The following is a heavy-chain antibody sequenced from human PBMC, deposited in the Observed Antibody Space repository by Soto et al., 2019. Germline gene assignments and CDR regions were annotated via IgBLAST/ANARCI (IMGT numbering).Heavy chain of an antibody. CDR2: IIPIFEST. CDR3: ATGLALAYQLLFFDY. J-gene: IGHJ4*02. CDR1: GGSFSSYS. Sequence: QVQLVQSGAEVRKPGSSVKVSCKTSGGSFSSYSISWVRQAPGQGLEWMGWIIPIFESTNYSQKFQGRVTFTADKSTSTADMELSSLRSEDTAVYYCATGLALAYQLLFFDYWGQGTLVTVSS. V-gene: IGHV1-69*06. D-gene: IGHD3-10*01.